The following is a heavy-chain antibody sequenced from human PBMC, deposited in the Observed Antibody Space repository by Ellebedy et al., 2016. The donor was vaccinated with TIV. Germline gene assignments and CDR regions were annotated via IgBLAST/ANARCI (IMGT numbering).Heavy chain of an antibody. CDR3: ANAVYGYADSGAFHF. CDR2: ISYDGSKK. V-gene: IGHV3-30*18. J-gene: IGHJ3*01. Sequence: GESLKISXAASGFTFNSFAMHWVRQAPGKGLEWVTGISYDGSKKYYGDSVKGRFTISRDNSKNTLYLQMNSLRAEDTAVYYCANAVYGYADSGAFHFWGQGTMVSVSS. D-gene: IGHD5-18*01. CDR1: GFTFNSFA.